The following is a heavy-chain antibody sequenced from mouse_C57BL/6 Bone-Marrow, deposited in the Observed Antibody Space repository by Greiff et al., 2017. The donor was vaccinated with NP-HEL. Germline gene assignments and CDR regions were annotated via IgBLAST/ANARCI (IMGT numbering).Heavy chain of an antibody. CDR1: GFNIKDYY. Sequence: VQLQQSGAELVQPGASVKLSCTASGFNIKDYYMHWVKQRTEQGLEWIGRIDPEDGDTKYAPKFQGKATLTADTTSNTAYLQLSSLTSEDTAVYYCARNGYDGAMDYWGQGTSVTVSS. J-gene: IGHJ4*01. V-gene: IGHV14-2*01. CDR2: IDPEDGDT. CDR3: ARNGYDGAMDY. D-gene: IGHD2-2*01.